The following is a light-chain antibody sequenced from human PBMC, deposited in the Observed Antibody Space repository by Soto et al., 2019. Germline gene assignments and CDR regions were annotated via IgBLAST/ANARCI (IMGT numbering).Light chain of an antibody. CDR2: GVS. CDR3: SSYTITSALYV. J-gene: IGLJ1*01. V-gene: IGLV2-14*01. Sequence: QSALNQPASVSGSPRQSITISCTGTNGDIGGYNYVSWYQQHPGKAPKLIIYGVSNRPSGVSTRFSGSKSGDTASLTISGLQAEDEADYYCSSYTITSALYVFGTGTKVNVL. CDR1: NGDIGGYNY.